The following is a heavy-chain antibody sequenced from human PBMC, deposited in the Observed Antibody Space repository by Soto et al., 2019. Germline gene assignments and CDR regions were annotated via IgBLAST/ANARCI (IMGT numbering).Heavy chain of an antibody. CDR1: GFTFSSYA. D-gene: IGHD6-6*01. V-gene: IGHV3-23*01. CDR2: ISGSGGST. CDR3: AKDPRYSSSSGSFDY. J-gene: IGHJ4*02. Sequence: EVQLLESGGGLVQPGGSLRLSCAASGFTFSSYAMSWVRQAPGKGLEWVSAISGSGGSTYYADSVKGRFTISRDNSKNTQYLQMNSLRAEDTAVYYCAKDPRYSSSSGSFDYWGQGTLVTASS.